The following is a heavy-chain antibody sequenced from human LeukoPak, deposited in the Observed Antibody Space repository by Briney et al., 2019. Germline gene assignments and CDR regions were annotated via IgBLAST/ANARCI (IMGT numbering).Heavy chain of an antibody. CDR1: GFAFRNYS. Sequence: PGGSLRLSCGASGFAFRNYSMSWVRQGPGKGLEWVSLMSASGRYIYYADSVKGRFTISRGNAKNSLFLQMNALRAEDTALYYCARDPWEIAYCGDDCYKGYFDLWGQGALVTVSS. CDR3: ARDPWEIAYCGDDCYKGYFDL. D-gene: IGHD2-21*02. J-gene: IGHJ4*02. V-gene: IGHV3-21*01. CDR2: MSASGRYI.